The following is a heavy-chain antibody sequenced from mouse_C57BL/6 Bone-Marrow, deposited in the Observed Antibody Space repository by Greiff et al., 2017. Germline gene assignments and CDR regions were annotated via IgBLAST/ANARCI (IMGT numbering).Heavy chain of an antibody. CDR3: ARYPHYYAMDY. Sequence: EVHLVESGGGLVQPGGSLKLSCAASGFTFSDYYMYWVRQTPEKRLEWVAYISNGGGSTYYPDTVKGRFTISRDNAKNTLYLQMSRLKSEDTAMYYCARYPHYYAMDYWGQGTSVTVSS. CDR1: GFTFSDYY. CDR2: ISNGGGST. V-gene: IGHV5-12*01. J-gene: IGHJ4*01.